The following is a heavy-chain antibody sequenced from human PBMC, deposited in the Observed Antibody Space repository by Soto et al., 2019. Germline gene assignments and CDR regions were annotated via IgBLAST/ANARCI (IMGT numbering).Heavy chain of an antibody. D-gene: IGHD6-13*01. Sequence: QVQLVGSGGGVVQPGRSLRLSCAVSGFTFSNYGMHWVRQAPGKGLEWVADISDDGITKYYADSVKGRFTISRDNSKNTLYLQMNSLRGEDTAVYYSAKDHSPPIGSSTYNWFDPWGQGTLVTVSS. J-gene: IGHJ5*02. CDR2: ISDDGITK. CDR3: AKDHSPPIGSSTYNWFDP. V-gene: IGHV3-30*18. CDR1: GFTFSNYG.